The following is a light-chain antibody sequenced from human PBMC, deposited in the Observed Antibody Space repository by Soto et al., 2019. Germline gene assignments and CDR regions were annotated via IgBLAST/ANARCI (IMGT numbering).Light chain of an antibody. CDR3: SSYADSNNLDVV. CDR2: EVI. V-gene: IGLV2-8*01. J-gene: IGLJ2*01. Sequence: QSALTQPPSASGSPGQSVTISCTGTSSDVGSCKYVSWYQQHPGKAPKLIIYEVIKRPSGVPDRFSGSKSGNTASLTVSGLQAEDEADYYCSSYADSNNLDVVFGGGTKLTVL. CDR1: SSDVGSCKY.